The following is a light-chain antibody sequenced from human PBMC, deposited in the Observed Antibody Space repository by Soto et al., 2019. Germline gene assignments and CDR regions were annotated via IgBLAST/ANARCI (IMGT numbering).Light chain of an antibody. Sequence: EIVMTQSPASLSVSPGERATLSCRASQSVSSNLAWYQQKPGQAPRLLIYGASTRATGLPARFGGSGSGTEFTLTISSLQSEDFAVYYCQQYNDWPQTFGQGTKVEIK. J-gene: IGKJ1*01. CDR2: GAS. V-gene: IGKV3-15*01. CDR1: QSVSSN. CDR3: QQYNDWPQT.